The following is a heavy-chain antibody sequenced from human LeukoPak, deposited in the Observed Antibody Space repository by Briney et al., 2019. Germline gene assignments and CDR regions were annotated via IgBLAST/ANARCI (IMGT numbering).Heavy chain of an antibody. J-gene: IGHJ3*02. Sequence: PGRSLRLSCAASGFTVSNNYMSWVRQAPGKGLEWVSVIYSGGSTYYADSVKGRFTISRDNSKNTLYLQMNSLRAEDAAVYYCARDSTQDYYDSSGYLWFAFDIWGQGTMVTVSS. CDR2: IYSGGST. D-gene: IGHD3-22*01. CDR1: GFTVSNNY. CDR3: ARDSTQDYYDSSGYLWFAFDI. V-gene: IGHV3-53*01.